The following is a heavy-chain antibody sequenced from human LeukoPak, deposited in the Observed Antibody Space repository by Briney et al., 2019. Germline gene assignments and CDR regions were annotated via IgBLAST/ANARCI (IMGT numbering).Heavy chain of an antibody. CDR1: GFTFSSYG. CDR3: AKDGQRAYDFDY. CDR2: IWLDGSHK. V-gene: IGHV3-33*06. D-gene: IGHD3-16*01. Sequence: GGSLKLSWPASGFTFSSYGRHWFRQAPGKGLEWVAIIWLDGSHKYYADSVKGRFTISRDNSKNTLYLQMNSLRAEDTAVYYCAKDGQRAYDFDYWGQGTLVTVSS. J-gene: IGHJ4*02.